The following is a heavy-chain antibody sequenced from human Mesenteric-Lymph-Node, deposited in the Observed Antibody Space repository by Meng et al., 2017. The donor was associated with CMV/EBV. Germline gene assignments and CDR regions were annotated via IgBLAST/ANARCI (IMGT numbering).Heavy chain of an antibody. CDR3: AKDGRSYGWFDP. Sequence: SCKASGYTFTGYYMHWVRQAPGQGLEWMGRINPNSGGTNYAQKFQGRVTMTRDTSISTAYMELSSLTSEDTALYYCAKDGRSYGWFDPWGRGTLVTVSS. CDR1: GYTFTGYY. J-gene: IGHJ5*02. D-gene: IGHD3-10*01. V-gene: IGHV1-2*06. CDR2: INPNSGGT.